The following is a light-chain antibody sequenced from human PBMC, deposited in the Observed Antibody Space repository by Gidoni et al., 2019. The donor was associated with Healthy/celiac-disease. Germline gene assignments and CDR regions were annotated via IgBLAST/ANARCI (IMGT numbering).Light chain of an antibody. Sequence: SYVLTQPPSVSVAPGKTASITCGGNNIGSKSVHWYQQKPGQAPVLVIYYDSDRPSGNPERFSGSNSWNTATLTSSRVEAGDEADYYCQVWDSSSDHVVFGGGTKLTVL. CDR1: NIGSKS. V-gene: IGLV3-21*04. CDR2: YDS. J-gene: IGLJ2*01. CDR3: QVWDSSSDHVV.